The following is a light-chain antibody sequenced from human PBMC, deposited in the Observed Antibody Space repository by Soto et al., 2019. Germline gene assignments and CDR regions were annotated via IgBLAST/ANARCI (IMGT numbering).Light chain of an antibody. CDR3: SSYTSSSTWV. CDR2: EAK. CDR1: SSDVGGYNY. Sequence: QSALTQPASVSGSPGQSITISCTGTSSDVGGYNYVSWYQQHPDKAPKLMIYEAKYRPSGVSNRFSGSKSGNTASLTISGLQAEDEADYYCSSYTSSSTWVFGGGTKLTVL. J-gene: IGLJ3*02. V-gene: IGLV2-14*01.